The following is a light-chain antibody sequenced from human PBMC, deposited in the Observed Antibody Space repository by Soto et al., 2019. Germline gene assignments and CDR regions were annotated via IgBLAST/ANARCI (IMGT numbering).Light chain of an antibody. CDR3: NSYTSGSTVV. CDR1: NSDVGAYNY. Sequence: QSALTQPASVSGSPGQSITISCTGTNSDVGAYNYVSWYQQHPGKAPKLMIYDVNNRPSGVSDRFSGSKSGNTASLTISGLQAEDEADYYCNSYTSGSTVVFGGGTKLTV. CDR2: DVN. J-gene: IGLJ2*01. V-gene: IGLV2-14*01.